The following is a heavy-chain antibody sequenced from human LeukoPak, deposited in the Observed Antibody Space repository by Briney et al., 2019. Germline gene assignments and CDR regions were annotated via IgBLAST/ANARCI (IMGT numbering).Heavy chain of an antibody. CDR1: GYTFTSYD. D-gene: IGHD3-22*01. Sequence: GASVKVSCKASGYTFTSYDINWVRQATGQGLEWMGWINPNSSGTNYAQKFQGRVTMTRDTSISTAYMELSRLRSDDTAVYYCARVYPYYDSSGYFDDWGQGTLVTVSS. CDR2: INPNSSGT. CDR3: ARVYPYYDSSGYFDD. V-gene: IGHV1-2*02. J-gene: IGHJ4*02.